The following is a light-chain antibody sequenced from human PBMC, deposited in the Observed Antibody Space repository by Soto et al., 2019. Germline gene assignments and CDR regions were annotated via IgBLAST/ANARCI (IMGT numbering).Light chain of an antibody. CDR3: QQYDNWPPFT. J-gene: IGKJ3*01. CDR2: GAS. CDR1: QSVGSH. V-gene: IGKV3-15*01. Sequence: EILMTQSPVTLSVSPGERATLSCRASQSVGSHLAWYQQRPGQAPRLLIYGASYRATGIPARFSGSGSGTDFTLTISSLQSEDFVVYYCQQYDNWPPFTFGPGTKVDIK.